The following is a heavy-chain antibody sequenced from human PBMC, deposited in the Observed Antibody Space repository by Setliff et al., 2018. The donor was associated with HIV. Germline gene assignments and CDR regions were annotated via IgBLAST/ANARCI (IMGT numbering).Heavy chain of an antibody. J-gene: IGHJ4*02. CDR3: ARESPSSSWFYFDF. D-gene: IGHD6-13*01. Sequence: SETLSLTCSLSIGSISSGDYYWSWIRQPPGKGLEWIGYISYSGNTYYNPSLKSRVTISVDTSQNQFSLKLGSVTAADTAVYYCARESPSSSWFYFDFWGQGTLVTVSS. CDR1: IGSISSGDYY. V-gene: IGHV4-31*02. CDR2: ISYSGNT.